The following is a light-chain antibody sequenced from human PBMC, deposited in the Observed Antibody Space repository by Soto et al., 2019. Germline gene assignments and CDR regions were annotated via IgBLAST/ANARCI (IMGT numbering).Light chain of an antibody. Sequence: DIQMTQSPSTLSASVGDRVTITCRASQSISSWLAWYQQKPGKAPKLLIHTAATLESGVPSRFSGSGSGTEFTLTLRSLQPDDFATYSCQQYNGYSGLTFGGGTKVEIK. V-gene: IGKV1-5*03. CDR3: QQYNGYSGLT. J-gene: IGKJ4*01. CDR1: QSISSW. CDR2: TAA.